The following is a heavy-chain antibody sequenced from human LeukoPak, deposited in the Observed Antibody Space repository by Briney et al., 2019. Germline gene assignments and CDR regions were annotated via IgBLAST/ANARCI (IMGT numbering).Heavy chain of an antibody. J-gene: IGHJ4*02. CDR2: IYHSGNT. V-gene: IGHV4-30-2*01. CDR3: ARGPSPFDY. CDR1: GGSISTDSYS. Sequence: SQTLSLTCAVSGGSISTDSYSWSWIRQPPGKGLEWIGYIYHSGNTYYNPSLKSRVTISVDRSKNQFSLRLSSVTAADTAVYYCARGPSPFDYWGQGTLVTVSS.